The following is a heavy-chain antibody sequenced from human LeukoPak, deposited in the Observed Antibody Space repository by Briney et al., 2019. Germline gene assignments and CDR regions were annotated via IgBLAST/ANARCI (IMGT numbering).Heavy chain of an antibody. CDR1: GFTLSRYG. Sequence: GGSPRLSCAASGFTLSRYGMHWGRQAPRKGQGGVAVKAYVGSNNYYSGSVKGRITISRDNSKITLYLQMNSLRAEDTAVYYCAKEVTTVTYNWFDPWGQGTLVTVSS. J-gene: IGHJ5*02. D-gene: IGHD4-17*01. V-gene: IGHV3-30*18. CDR3: AKEVTTVTYNWFDP. CDR2: KAYVGSNN.